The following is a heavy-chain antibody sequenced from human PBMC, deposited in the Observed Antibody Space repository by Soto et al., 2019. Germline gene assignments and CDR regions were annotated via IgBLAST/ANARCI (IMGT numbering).Heavy chain of an antibody. CDR3: ARSGGLDPDFNY. CDR2: IIPMFDTP. D-gene: IGHD2-15*01. CDR1: VGTFSSDS. Sequence: SVKVSCKASVGTFSSDSFSWVRQAPGQGLEWMGGIIPMFDTPIYAQKFQDRVTITADESTSTAYMQLSSLRSGDTAVYYCARSGGLDPDFNYSGQGSLVTVSS. V-gene: IGHV1-69*13. J-gene: IGHJ4*02.